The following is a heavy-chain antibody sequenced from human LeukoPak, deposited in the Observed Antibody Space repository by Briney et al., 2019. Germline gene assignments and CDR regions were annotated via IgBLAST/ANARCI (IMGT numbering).Heavy chain of an antibody. D-gene: IGHD3-9*01. V-gene: IGHV1-18*01. CDR2: ISAYNGNT. J-gene: IGHJ2*01. CDR3: ARGASDILTGYSNAFQWYFDL. CDR1: GYTFTSYG. Sequence: ASVKVSCKASGYTFTSYGISWVRQAPGQGLERMGWISAYNGNTNYAQKLQGRVTMTTDTSTSTAYMELRSLRSDDTAVYYCARGASDILTGYSNAFQWYFDLWGRGTLVTVSS.